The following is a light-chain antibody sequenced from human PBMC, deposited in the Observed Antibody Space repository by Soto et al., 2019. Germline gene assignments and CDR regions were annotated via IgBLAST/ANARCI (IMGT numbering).Light chain of an antibody. J-gene: IGKJ1*01. Sequence: EIVLTQSPGTLSLSPGERATLSCRASQSVISSYLAWYQQKPGQAPRLLIYGASSRATGIPDRFGGSGSGTDFTLIISRLEPEDFAVYYCQQYGSSPRTFGQGTKVEIK. CDR3: QQYGSSPRT. V-gene: IGKV3-20*01. CDR2: GAS. CDR1: QSVISSY.